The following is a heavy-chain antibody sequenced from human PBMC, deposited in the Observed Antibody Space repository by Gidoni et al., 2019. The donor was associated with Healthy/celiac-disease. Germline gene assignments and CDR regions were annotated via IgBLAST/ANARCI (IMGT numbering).Heavy chain of an antibody. Sequence: NYAQKFQGRVTITADHSTSTAYMELSSLGSEDTAVYYCTRDPSPVDWNYYIDYWCQGTLVTVSS. CDR3: TRDPSPVDWNYYIDY. V-gene: IGHV1-69*01. J-gene: IGHJ4*02. D-gene: IGHD1-7*01.